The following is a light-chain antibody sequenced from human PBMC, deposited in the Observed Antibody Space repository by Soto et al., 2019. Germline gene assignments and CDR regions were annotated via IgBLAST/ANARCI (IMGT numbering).Light chain of an antibody. V-gene: IGKV1-9*01. CDR1: QGISSY. CDR2: GAS. CDR3: QQLNTYPIT. Sequence: IQLTQSPSSLSASVGDRVTNTCRASQGISSYLAWYQQKPGKAPKLLIYGASTLEGGVPFRFSGSGSGTDFTFIISSVQPEDFATYYCQQLNTYPITFGQGTRLEIK. J-gene: IGKJ5*01.